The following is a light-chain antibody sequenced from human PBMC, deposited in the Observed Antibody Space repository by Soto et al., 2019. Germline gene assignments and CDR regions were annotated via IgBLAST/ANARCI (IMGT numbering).Light chain of an antibody. V-gene: IGKV1-5*03. J-gene: IGKJ4*01. CDR2: KSS. Sequence: DIQMTQSPSTLSASVGDRVTITCRASQSISSWLAWYQQKPGKAPKLLIYKSSSLEGGVPSRFSGSGSGTDFTLTISSLQPDDFETYYCQQYHNYSLNFGGGTKVDIK. CDR1: QSISSW. CDR3: QQYHNYSLN.